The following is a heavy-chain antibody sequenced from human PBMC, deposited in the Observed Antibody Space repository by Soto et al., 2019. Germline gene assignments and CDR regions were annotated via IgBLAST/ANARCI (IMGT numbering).Heavy chain of an antibody. CDR2: IRQDGGDK. D-gene: IGHD2-8*01. CDR1: GFTFSNYW. CDR3: VRDAVVSGVDYFDY. V-gene: IGHV3-7*01. J-gene: IGHJ4*02. Sequence: EVQLMESGGGLVQPGGSLRLSCAASGFTFSNYWMAWVRQAPGKGLEWVANIRQDGGDKYFLESVKGRFTISRDNAKNSLYLQMNSLRVEDTAIYYCVRDAVVSGVDYFDYWGQGTLVTVSS.